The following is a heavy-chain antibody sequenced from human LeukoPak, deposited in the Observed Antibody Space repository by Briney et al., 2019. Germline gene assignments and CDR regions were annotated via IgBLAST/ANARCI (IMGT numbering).Heavy chain of an antibody. CDR1: GYTFTSYY. CDR3: ARKGDIAVAGLVLDH. V-gene: IGHV1-46*01. CDR2: INPSAGST. Sequence: EASVKVSCKASGYTFTSYYLHWVRQAPGQGLERMGIINPSAGSTSYAQKFQGRVTMTRDTSTSTVYMELSSLRSEDTAVYYCARKGDIAVAGLVLDHWGQGTLVTVSS. J-gene: IGHJ4*02. D-gene: IGHD6-19*01.